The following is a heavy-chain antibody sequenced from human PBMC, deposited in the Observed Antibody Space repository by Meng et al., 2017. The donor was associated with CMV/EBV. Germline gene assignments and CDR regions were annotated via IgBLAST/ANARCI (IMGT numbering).Heavy chain of an antibody. D-gene: IGHD3-3*01. V-gene: IGHV3-53*01. CDR1: GGSFSGYY. Sequence: ETLSLTCAVYGGSFSGYYWSWIRQPPGKGLEWVSVIYSGGSTYYADSVKGRFTISRDNSKNTLYLQMNSLRAEDTAVYYCAQSGGTYDFWSGYYSSSDTYGMDVWGQGTTVTVSS. CDR3: AQSGGTYDFWSGYYSSSDTYGMDV. CDR2: IYSGGST. J-gene: IGHJ6*02.